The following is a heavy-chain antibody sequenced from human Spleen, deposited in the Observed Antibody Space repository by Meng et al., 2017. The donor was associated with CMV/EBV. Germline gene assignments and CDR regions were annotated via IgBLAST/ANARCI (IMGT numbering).Heavy chain of an antibody. CDR2: IYHSGIT. CDR1: GYSISSDYY. CDR3: ARVMVRGTTRYGMDV. D-gene: IGHD3-10*01. Sequence: SETLSLTCSVSGYSISSDYYWGWIRQPPGTGLEWIGNIYHSGITHYNPSLESRVTIFADRPKNQFSLELSSVTAADTAVYYCARVMVRGTTRYGMDVWGQGTSVTVSS. J-gene: IGHJ6*02. V-gene: IGHV4-38-2*02.